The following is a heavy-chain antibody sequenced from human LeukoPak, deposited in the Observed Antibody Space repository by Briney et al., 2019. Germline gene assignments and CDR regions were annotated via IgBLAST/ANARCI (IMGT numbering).Heavy chain of an antibody. D-gene: IGHD3-10*01. Sequence: SGGSLRLSCTASGFDFENYAVTWIRQAPGKGLQWVGFMRRKAYGATTEYAASVKGRFTISRDDSKSIGYLQMNSLKIEDTAVYYCTRELLWFGELGNLPWGQGTLVTVSS. V-gene: IGHV3-49*03. J-gene: IGHJ5*02. CDR3: TRELLWFGELGNLP. CDR1: GFDFENYA. CDR2: MRRKAYGATT.